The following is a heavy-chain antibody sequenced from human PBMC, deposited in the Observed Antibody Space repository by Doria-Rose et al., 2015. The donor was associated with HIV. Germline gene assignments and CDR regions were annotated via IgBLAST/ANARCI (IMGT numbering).Heavy chain of an antibody. D-gene: IGHD6-13*01. V-gene: IGHV2-26*01. CDR1: GVSLSSPGMG. Sequence: QITLKESGPVLVKPTETLTLTCTVSGVSLSSPGMGVSWIRQPPGKALEWLATIFPDDERSYATSLKSRLTISRSTSKSQVVLTMTDMDPVDTATYYCARIKSSRWYHKYYFDFWGQGTLVIVSA. CDR2: IFPDDER. J-gene: IGHJ4*02. CDR3: ARIKSSRWYHKYYFDF.